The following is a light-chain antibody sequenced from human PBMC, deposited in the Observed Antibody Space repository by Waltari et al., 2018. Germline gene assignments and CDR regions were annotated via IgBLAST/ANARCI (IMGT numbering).Light chain of an antibody. CDR1: SADIGTYNF. J-gene: IGLJ3*02. CDR2: EVN. V-gene: IGLV2-23*02. CDR3: FSDEGNTFEML. Sequence: QSALTQPASVSGSPAQSITISFTGTSADIGTYNFVSWYQQHPGKVRKLIIYEVNQPRAGVSNRFSGSKAGNTASLTISGLQAEDEADYYCFSDEGNTFEMLCGGGTKVTVL.